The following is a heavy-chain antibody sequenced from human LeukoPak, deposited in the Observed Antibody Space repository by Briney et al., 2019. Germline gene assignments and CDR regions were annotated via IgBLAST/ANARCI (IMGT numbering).Heavy chain of an antibody. CDR2: ISYDGSK. V-gene: IGHV3-30*01. J-gene: IGHJ4*02. CDR1: GFTFSSYA. D-gene: IGHD2-2*01. CDR3: ARDGCSSTSCSYYFDY. Sequence: GRSLRLSCAASGFTFSSYAMHWVRQAPGKGLEWVAVISYDGSKYYADSVKGRFTISRDNSKNTLYLQMNSLRAGDTAVYYCARDGCSSTSCSYYFDYWGQGTLVTVSS.